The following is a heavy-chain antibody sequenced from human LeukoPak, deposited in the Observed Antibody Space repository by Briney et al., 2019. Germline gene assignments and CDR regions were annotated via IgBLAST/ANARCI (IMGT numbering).Heavy chain of an antibody. CDR3: ASSIVFQGYFDY. V-gene: IGHV3-21*01. J-gene: IGHJ4*02. D-gene: IGHD6-13*01. CDR2: ISPSGDFI. Sequence: GGSLRLSCAASTFLYNTYTMNWVRQAPAKGREGVSSISPSGDFIFYAESMKGPFTISRDNATRSLYLQMNSPGAEDTAVYYCASSIVFQGYFDYWGQGTLVTVSS. CDR1: TFLYNTYT.